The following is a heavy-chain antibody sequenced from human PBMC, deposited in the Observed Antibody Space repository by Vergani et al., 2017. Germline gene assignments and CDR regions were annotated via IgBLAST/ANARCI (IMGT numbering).Heavy chain of an antibody. Sequence: VQLLESGGGLVQPGGSLRLSCAASGFTFSSYAMSWVRQAPGKGLEWIGSIYYSGSTYYNPSLKSRVTISVDTSKNQFSLKLSSVTAADTAVYYCARLWQWLIPYYYYGMDVWGQGP. CDR1: GFTFSSYA. J-gene: IGHJ6*02. D-gene: IGHD6-19*01. CDR2: IYYSGST. V-gene: IGHV4-39*01. CDR3: ARLWQWLIPYYYYGMDV.